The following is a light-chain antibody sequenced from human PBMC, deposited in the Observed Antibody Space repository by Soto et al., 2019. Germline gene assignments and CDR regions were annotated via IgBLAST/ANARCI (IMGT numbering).Light chain of an antibody. J-gene: IGKJ2*01. V-gene: IGKV1-39*01. Sequence: DLQMTQSPSSLSASVGDRVTITCRAGQSISSYLNWYQQKPGKAPKLLIYAAASLQSGVPSRFSGSGSGTDFTLTISSLQPEDFATYYCQQSYSAPQYTFGQGTKLEIK. CDR1: QSISSY. CDR3: QQSYSAPQYT. CDR2: AAA.